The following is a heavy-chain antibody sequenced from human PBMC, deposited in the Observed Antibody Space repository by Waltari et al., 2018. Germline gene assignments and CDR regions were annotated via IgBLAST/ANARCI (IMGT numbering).Heavy chain of an antibody. Sequence: QVQLVESGGGVVQPGRSLRLSCAAAGLTFSRYAMTWVRQAPGKGLEWVAVISYDGSNKYYADSVKCRFTISRDNSKNTLYLQMNSLRAEYTSVYYCASGFDSFYFDYWGQGTLVTVSS. CDR1: GLTFSRYA. V-gene: IGHV3-30*01. D-gene: IGHD5-12*01. CDR3: ASGFDSFYFDY. CDR2: ISYDGSNK. J-gene: IGHJ4*02.